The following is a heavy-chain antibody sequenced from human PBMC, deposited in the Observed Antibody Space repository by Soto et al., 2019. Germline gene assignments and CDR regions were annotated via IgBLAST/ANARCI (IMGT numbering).Heavy chain of an antibody. CDR3: ARSSVRGWSY. CDR2: ITHSGST. V-gene: IGHV4-34*01. J-gene: IGHJ4*02. Sequence: ASETLSLTCAVYGGSFSGYYWTWIRQPPGKGLEWTGEITHSGSTNYNPSLKSRVTISVDTSKNQLSLNLNSVTAADTAVYYCARSSVRGWSYWGQGTLVTVSS. D-gene: IGHD3-10*02. CDR1: GGSFSGYY.